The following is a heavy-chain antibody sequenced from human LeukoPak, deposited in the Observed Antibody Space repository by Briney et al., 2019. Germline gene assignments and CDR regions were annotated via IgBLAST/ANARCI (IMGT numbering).Heavy chain of an antibody. Sequence: ASVKVSCKASGGTFSSYAISWVRQAPGQGLEWMGGIIPIFGTANYAQKFQGRVTITADESTSTAYMELSSLRSEDTAVYYCARDQGIAVALNGVYGMDGWGQGTTVTVSS. CDR1: GGTFSSYA. CDR2: IIPIFGTA. V-gene: IGHV1-69*13. D-gene: IGHD6-19*01. J-gene: IGHJ6*02. CDR3: ARDQGIAVALNGVYGMDG.